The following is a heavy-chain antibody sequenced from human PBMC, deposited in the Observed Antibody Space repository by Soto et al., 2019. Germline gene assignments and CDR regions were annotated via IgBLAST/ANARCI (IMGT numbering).Heavy chain of an antibody. Sequence: GSLKISCAASGFTFSSYAMSWVRQAPGKGLEWVSVITGGGGSTYYGDSVRGRFTISRDNSKNTLYLQMNSLRAEDTAVYYCAKDSGHDWGQGTLVTVSS. V-gene: IGHV3-23*01. CDR2: ITGGGGST. CDR3: AKDSGHD. J-gene: IGHJ4*02. D-gene: IGHD5-12*01. CDR1: GFTFSSYA.